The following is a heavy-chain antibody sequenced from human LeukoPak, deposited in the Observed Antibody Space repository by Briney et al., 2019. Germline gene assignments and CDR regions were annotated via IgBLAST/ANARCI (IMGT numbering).Heavy chain of an antibody. J-gene: IGHJ4*02. CDR2: ICPDGSVV. Sequence: GGSLRLSCVASGFTFSAYCMHWVRQGPEKGLEWVSRICPDGSVVNHADSVKGRFTTSRDSAKNTVFLQMNSLRVDDTAVYYCVRDLREADHWGLGTLVTVSS. D-gene: IGHD3-10*01. V-gene: IGHV3-74*01. CDR3: VRDLREADH. CDR1: GFTFSAYC.